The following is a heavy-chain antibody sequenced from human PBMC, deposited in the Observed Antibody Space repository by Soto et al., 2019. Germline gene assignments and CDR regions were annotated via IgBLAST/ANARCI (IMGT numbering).Heavy chain of an antibody. J-gene: IGHJ3*02. Sequence: SETLSLTCTVSGGSISSYYWSWIRQPPGKGLEWIGYIYYSGSTYYNPSLKSRLTISVDTSKNQLSLKLSSVTAADTAVYYCASEPRFFRAFDISGHGTIVPVS. D-gene: IGHD3-3*01. CDR3: ASEPRFFRAFDI. CDR1: GGSISSYY. CDR2: IYYSGST. V-gene: IGHV4-59*01.